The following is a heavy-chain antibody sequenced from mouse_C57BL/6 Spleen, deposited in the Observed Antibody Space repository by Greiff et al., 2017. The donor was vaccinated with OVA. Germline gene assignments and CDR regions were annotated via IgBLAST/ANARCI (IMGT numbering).Heavy chain of an antibody. J-gene: IGHJ2*01. CDR1: GYTFTSYW. CDR2: IHPNSGST. V-gene: IGHV1-64*01. Sequence: QVQLQQPGAELVKPGASVKLSCKASGYTFTSYWMHWVKQRPGQGLEWIGMIHPNSGSTNYNEKFKSKATLTVDQSSSTAYMQLSSLTSEDSAVYYCARWGGSSYGDYWGQGTTLTVSS. D-gene: IGHD1-1*01. CDR3: ARWGGSSYGDY.